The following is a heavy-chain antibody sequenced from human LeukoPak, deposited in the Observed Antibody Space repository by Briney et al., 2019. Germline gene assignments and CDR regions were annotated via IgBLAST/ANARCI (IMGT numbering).Heavy chain of an antibody. CDR1: GFTFSKAW. CDR3: TRDRGSSTLGDY. J-gene: IGHJ4*02. D-gene: IGHD7-27*01. CDR2: ILSNIDGGTT. Sequence: GGSLRLSCAVSGFTFSKAWMSWVRQTPGKGLEWVGRILSNIDGGTTDYAAPVKGRFTISRDDSKSTLYLQMNSLTTEDTAVYYCTRDRGSSTLGDYWGQGTLVTVSS. V-gene: IGHV3-15*01.